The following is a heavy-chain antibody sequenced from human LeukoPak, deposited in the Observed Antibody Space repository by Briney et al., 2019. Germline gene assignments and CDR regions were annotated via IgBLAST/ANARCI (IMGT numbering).Heavy chain of an antibody. J-gene: IGHJ4*02. CDR2: ISPSGVGT. V-gene: IGHV1-46*01. D-gene: IGHD6-19*01. Sequence: GASVKVSCKSSGYTFTSYYIHWVRQAPGQGLEWMGIISPSGVGTGYAQNFQGRVTMTRDTSTSTVYMELSSLRSEDTAVYFCARGGPQWLVLRKRFYFDSWGQGTLVPVSS. CDR3: ARGGPQWLVLRKRFYFDS. CDR1: GYTFTSYY.